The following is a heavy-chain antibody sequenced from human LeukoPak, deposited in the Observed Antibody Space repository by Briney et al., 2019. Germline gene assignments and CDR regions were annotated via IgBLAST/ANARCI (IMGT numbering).Heavy chain of an antibody. J-gene: IGHJ4*02. CDR2: IYDSGST. CDR1: GGSIRSSYYY. Sequence: SETLSLTCTVSGGSIRSSYYYWGWIRQPPGKGLEWIGSIYDSGSTYYNPSLKSRVTISVDTSKNQFSLKLNSVTAADTAVYYCARHAEVFGYYDSSGYPYYFDYWGQGTLVTVSS. CDR3: ARHAEVFGYYDSSGYPYYFDY. V-gene: IGHV4-39*01. D-gene: IGHD3-22*01.